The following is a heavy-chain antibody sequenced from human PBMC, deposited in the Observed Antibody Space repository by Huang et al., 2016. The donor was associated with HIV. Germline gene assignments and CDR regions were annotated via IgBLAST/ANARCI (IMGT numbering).Heavy chain of an antibody. Sequence: QVQLVESGGGLVKPGKSLRLSCEVSGFTFSDYYMSWIRQVRGKGLEWVSDSSSRGTTVAYAESVKGRFTISRDNTKNSLYLQMNSLRAEDTAVYYCARHYNNYIDYFDYWGQGTLVTVSS. V-gene: IGHV3-11*04. J-gene: IGHJ4*02. CDR3: ARHYNNYIDYFDY. CDR1: GFTFSDYY. D-gene: IGHD4-4*01. CDR2: SSSRGTTV.